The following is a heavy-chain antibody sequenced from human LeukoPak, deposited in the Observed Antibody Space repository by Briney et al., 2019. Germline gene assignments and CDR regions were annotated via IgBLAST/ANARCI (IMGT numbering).Heavy chain of an antibody. J-gene: IGHJ4*02. CDR2: IKPDGGHQ. Sequence: PGGSFSLCCAASGLAFSEYWMSWVRQAIGKGLESLNNIKPDGGHQNYVDSVKGRFTISRDNAKNSLYLQMNSLRAEDTAIYYCASTFPYCGGGSCALGGQGTLVTVFS. V-gene: IGHV3-7*01. CDR3: ASTFPYCGGGSCAL. CDR1: GLAFSEYW. D-gene: IGHD2-15*01.